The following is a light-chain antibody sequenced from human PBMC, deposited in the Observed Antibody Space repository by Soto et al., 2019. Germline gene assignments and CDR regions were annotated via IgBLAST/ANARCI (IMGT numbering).Light chain of an antibody. CDR3: SSYTSSSTGV. J-gene: IGLJ1*01. CDR2: EVS. CDR1: SSDVCGYNY. V-gene: IGLV2-14*01. Sequence: QSVLTQPASVSGSPGQSITISCTGTSSDVCGYNYVSWYQQHPGKAPKLMIYEVSNRPSGVSNRFSGSKSGNTASLTISGLQAEDEADYYCSSYTSSSTGVFGTGTKVTVL.